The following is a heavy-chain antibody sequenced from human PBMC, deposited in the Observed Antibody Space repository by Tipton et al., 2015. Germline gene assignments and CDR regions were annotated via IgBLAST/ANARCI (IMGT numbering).Heavy chain of an antibody. CDR3: ARDSRYVSGWYLGQGWFHP. J-gene: IGHJ5*02. D-gene: IGHD6-19*01. V-gene: IGHV1-3*01. CDR1: GYTFSNYA. CDR2: INPRTNNR. Sequence: QSGPEVKKPGASVGVSCKTSGYTFSNYAIHWLRQAPGHGLEWMGWINPRTNNRTYSQKFQGRLTISRDTSANTAYMELTSLNSEDTAVYYCARDSRYVSGWYLGQGWFHPWGQGTLVIVSS.